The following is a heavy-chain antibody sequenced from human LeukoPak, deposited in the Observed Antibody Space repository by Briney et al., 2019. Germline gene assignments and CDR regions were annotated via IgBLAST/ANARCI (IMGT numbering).Heavy chain of an antibody. Sequence: GGSLRLSCAASGFTFSSYAMSWVRQAPGKGLEWVSAISGSGGSTYYADSVKGRFTISRDNSKNTLYLQMNSLRAEDTAVYYCASADCYYYGMDVWGQGTTVTVSS. J-gene: IGHJ6*02. CDR1: GFTFSSYA. V-gene: IGHV3-23*01. CDR3: ASADCYYYGMDV. CDR2: ISGSGGST.